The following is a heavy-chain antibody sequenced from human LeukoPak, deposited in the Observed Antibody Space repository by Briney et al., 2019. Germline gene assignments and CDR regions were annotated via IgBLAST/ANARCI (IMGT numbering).Heavy chain of an antibody. V-gene: IGHV3-21*01. Sequence: GGSLRLSCAASGFTFSSYSMNWVRQAPGKGLEWVSSISSSSSYIYYADSVKGRFTISRDNAKNSLYLQMNSLRAEDTAVYYCARTRRDYDILTGYYEKAVDYWGQGTLVTVSS. CDR3: ARTRRDYDILTGYYEKAVDY. CDR2: ISSSSSYI. CDR1: GFTFSSYS. J-gene: IGHJ4*02. D-gene: IGHD3-9*01.